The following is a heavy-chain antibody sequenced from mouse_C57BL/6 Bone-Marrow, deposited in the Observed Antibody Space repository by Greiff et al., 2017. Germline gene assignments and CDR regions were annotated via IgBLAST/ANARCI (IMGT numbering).Heavy chain of an antibody. V-gene: IGHV5-6*01. J-gene: IGHJ4*01. CDR3: ARRDYSNYEGARDD. CDR2: ISSGGSYT. CDR1: GFTFSSYV. Sequence: EVQLVESGGDLVKPGGSLKLSCAASGFTFSSYVMSWVRQTPDKRLEWVATISSGGSYTYYPDSGKGRFTISRDTAKNTLYLQMSSLKSEDTAMYYCARRDYSNYEGARDDWGQGTSVTVSS. D-gene: IGHD2-5*01.